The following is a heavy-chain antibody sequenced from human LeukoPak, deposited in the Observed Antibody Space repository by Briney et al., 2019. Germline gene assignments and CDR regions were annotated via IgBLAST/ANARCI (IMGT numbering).Heavy chain of an antibody. D-gene: IGHD3-3*01. V-gene: IGHV3-11*04. J-gene: IGHJ5*02. CDR1: GFTFNNYY. CDR3: ARRYDFWSGYYGWFDP. Sequence: GGSLRLSCAASGFTFNNYYMSWIRRAPGKGLEWISYISISGYSTYYADSVKGRFTISRDDAKNSLYLQMNNLRPEDTAFYYCARRYDFWSGYYGWFDPWGQGTLVTVSS. CDR2: ISISGYST.